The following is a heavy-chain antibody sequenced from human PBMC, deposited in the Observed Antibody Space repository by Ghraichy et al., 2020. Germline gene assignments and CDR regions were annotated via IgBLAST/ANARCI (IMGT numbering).Heavy chain of an antibody. J-gene: IGHJ4*02. CDR3: ARKYYYDSSGYYWILDY. D-gene: IGHD3-22*01. V-gene: IGHV3-21*01. Sequence: GGPLRLSCAASGFTFSSYSMNWVRQAPGKGLEWVSSISSSSSYIYYADSVKGRFTISRDNAKNSLYLQMNSLRAEDTAVYYCARKYYYDSSGYYWILDYWGQGTLVTVSS. CDR2: ISSSSSYI. CDR1: GFTFSSYS.